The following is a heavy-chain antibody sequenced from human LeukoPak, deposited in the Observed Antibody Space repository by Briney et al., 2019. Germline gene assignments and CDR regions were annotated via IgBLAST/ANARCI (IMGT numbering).Heavy chain of an antibody. Sequence: PGGSLRLSCAASGFTFSDYSMRWVRQAPGKGLEWLSYISSSSSNMYYADSVKGRFTISRDNAENSLYLQMSSLGDDDTAVYYCASLSSSDWYGDYWGQGTLVTVSS. V-gene: IGHV3-48*02. CDR3: ASLSSSDWYGDY. CDR2: ISSSSSNM. J-gene: IGHJ4*02. CDR1: GFTFSDYS. D-gene: IGHD6-19*01.